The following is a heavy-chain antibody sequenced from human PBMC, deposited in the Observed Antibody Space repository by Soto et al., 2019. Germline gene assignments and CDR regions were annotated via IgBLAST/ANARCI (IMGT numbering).Heavy chain of an antibody. D-gene: IGHD3-10*01. V-gene: IGHV3-23*01. CDR1: GFTFSSYA. CDR2: ISGGGGST. J-gene: IGHJ4*02. CDR3: AKDHYYGSGSYPFDY. Sequence: GGSLRLSCAASGFTFSSYAMSWVRQAPGKGLEWVSAISGGGGSTYYGDSVKGRFTIFRDNSKNTLYLQMNSLRAEDTAVYYCAKDHYYGSGSYPFDYWGQGTLVTVSS.